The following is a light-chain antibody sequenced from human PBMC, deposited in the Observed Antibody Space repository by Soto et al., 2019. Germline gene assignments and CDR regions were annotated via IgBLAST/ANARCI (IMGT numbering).Light chain of an antibody. V-gene: IGKV1-39*01. J-gene: IGKJ2*01. CDR1: QTISSS. CDR2: TAS. CDR3: QQSYSTLYS. Sequence: DIQMTQSPSSLSASVGDGVTITCRASQTISSSLNWYQQKPGKAPKLLIYTASSLQSGVPSRFSGSGSGTGFTLTIRSLQPEDFATYYCQQSYSTLYSFGRGTKLEIK.